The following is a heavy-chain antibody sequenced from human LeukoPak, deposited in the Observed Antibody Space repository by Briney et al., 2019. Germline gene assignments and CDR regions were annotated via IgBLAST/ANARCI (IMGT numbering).Heavy chain of an antibody. CDR3: AREVRGTYLDY. CDR2: ISSGGGSI. V-gene: IGHV3-48*02. D-gene: IGHD4/OR15-4a*01. Sequence: GRSLRLSCAASGSTFSSYGMHWVREAPGQGLGWVSYISSGGGSIFYADSVKGRFSISRDNAKNSLYLQMNSLRDDDTAVYFCAREVRGTYLDYWGQGTLVTVSS. J-gene: IGHJ4*02. CDR1: GSTFSSYG.